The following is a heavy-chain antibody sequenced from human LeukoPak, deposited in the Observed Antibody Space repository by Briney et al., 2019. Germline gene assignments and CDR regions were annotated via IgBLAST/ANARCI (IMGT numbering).Heavy chain of an antibody. D-gene: IGHD5-18*01. CDR2: IYHSGST. Sequence: SETLSLTCTVSGYSISSGYYWGWIRQPPGKGLEWIGSIYHSGSTYYNPSLKSRVTISVDTSENQFSLKLSSVTAADTAVYYCARDQGVGYGSPTDCWGQGTLVTVSS. V-gene: IGHV4-38-2*02. CDR3: ARDQGVGYGSPTDC. J-gene: IGHJ4*02. CDR1: GYSISSGYY.